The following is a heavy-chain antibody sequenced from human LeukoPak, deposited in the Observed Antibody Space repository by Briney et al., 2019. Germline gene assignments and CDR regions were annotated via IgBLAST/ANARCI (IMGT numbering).Heavy chain of an antibody. CDR3: ARGSTSRYYYDRSGYYRGAVDQ. V-gene: IGHV1-18*01. D-gene: IGHD3-22*01. CDR2: ISGYNGNT. CDR1: GYTFTSYG. Sequence: GASVKVSCKASGYTFTSYGVSWVRQAPGQGLEGMRWISGYNGNTNYAQKFQGRVTMPTDTSTSTADMELRSLRSDDTAVYYCARGSTSRYYYDRSGYYRGAVDQWGQGTLVTVSS. J-gene: IGHJ4*02.